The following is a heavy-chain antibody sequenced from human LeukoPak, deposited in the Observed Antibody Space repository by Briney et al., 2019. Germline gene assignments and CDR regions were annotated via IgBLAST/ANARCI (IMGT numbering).Heavy chain of an antibody. J-gene: IGHJ4*02. Sequence: SETLSLTCAVYGGSFSGYYWSWIRQPPGKGLEWIGEINHSGSTNYNPSLKSRVTISVDTSKNQFSLKLSSVTAADTAVYYCARSPTASEYCSGGSCYSLDDYWCQGTLVTVSS. V-gene: IGHV4-34*01. D-gene: IGHD2-15*01. CDR1: GGSFSGYY. CDR2: INHSGST. CDR3: ARSPTASEYCSGGSCYSLDDY.